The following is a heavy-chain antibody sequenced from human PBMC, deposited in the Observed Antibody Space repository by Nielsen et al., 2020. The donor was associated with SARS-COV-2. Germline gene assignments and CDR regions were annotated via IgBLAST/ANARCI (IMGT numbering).Heavy chain of an antibody. CDR1: GFTFSSYS. Sequence: GGSLRLSCAASGFTFSSYSMNWVRQAPGKGLEWVSYISSSSSTIYYADSVKGRFTISRDNAKNSLYLQMNSLRAEDTAVYYCARDSSGWYALTTYYYYGIDVWGQGTTVTVSS. J-gene: IGHJ6*02. CDR3: ARDSSGWYALTTYYYYGIDV. D-gene: IGHD6-19*01. V-gene: IGHV3-48*01. CDR2: ISSSSSTI.